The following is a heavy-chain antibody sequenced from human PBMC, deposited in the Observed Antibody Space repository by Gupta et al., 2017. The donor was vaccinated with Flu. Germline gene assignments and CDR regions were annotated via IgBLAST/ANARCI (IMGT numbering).Heavy chain of an antibody. D-gene: IGHD2/OR15-2a*01. Sequence: QVQLVGTGGGGVKTGWSLKLSHQGYGFDLRSFGIHWVRQAPGKGLEVVAVLSYQEVNKLYADSVKDRFTISRDNSKNTLYLQMDSLTADDTAIYYCARESYATGSKFYAAFDMWGRGTMVTISS. V-gene: IGHV3-30*03. CDR1: GFDLRSFG. CDR2: LSYQEVNK. J-gene: IGHJ3*02. CDR3: ARESYATGSKFYAAFDM.